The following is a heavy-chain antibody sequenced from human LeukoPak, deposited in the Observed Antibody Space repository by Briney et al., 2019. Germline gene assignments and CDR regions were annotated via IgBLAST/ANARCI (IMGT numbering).Heavy chain of an antibody. V-gene: IGHV3-7*01. J-gene: IGHJ4*02. CDR1: GFTFSSYA. Sequence: GGSLRLSCAASGFTFSSYAMSWVRQAPGKGLEWVANIKQDGSEKYYMDSVKGRFTISRDNTKNSLYLQMNSLRAEDTAVYYCARSYCSGGTCYERDYWGQGTLVTVSS. CDR3: ARSYCSGGTCYERDY. CDR2: IKQDGSEK. D-gene: IGHD2-15*01.